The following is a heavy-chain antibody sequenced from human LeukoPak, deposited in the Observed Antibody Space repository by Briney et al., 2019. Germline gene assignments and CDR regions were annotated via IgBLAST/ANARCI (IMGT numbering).Heavy chain of an antibody. V-gene: IGHV4-38-2*01. J-gene: IGHJ4*02. D-gene: IGHD3-10*01. CDR1: GYSISSGYY. Sequence: SETLSLTCAVSGYSISSGYYWGWIRQPPGKGVEWIGSIYHSGSTYYNPSLKSRVTISVDTSKNQFSLKLRSVTAADTAVYYCARHASGYYGSGSSPPFDYWGQGTLVTVSS. CDR3: ARHASGYYGSGSSPPFDY. CDR2: IYHSGST.